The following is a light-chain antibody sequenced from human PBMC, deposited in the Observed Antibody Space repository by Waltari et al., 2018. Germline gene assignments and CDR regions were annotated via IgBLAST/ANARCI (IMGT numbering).Light chain of an antibody. J-gene: IGKJ1*01. CDR3: QQYDSYWT. V-gene: IGKV1-5*03. Sequence: DIQMTQSPSTLSASVGDRVTITCRASQSVNSWVAWDKQKPRKAPKPLIFKASNLESGVPSRFSGSGSGTEFTLTISSLQPDDFATYHCQQYDSYWTFGQGTKVEIK. CDR2: KAS. CDR1: QSVNSW.